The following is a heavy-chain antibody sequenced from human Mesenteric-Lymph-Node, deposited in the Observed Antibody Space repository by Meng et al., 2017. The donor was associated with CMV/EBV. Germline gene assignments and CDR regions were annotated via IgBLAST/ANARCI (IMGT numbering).Heavy chain of an antibody. Sequence: GESLKISCAASGFTFSSYGMHWVRQAPGKGLEWVSYISSSVSTIYYADSVRGRFTISRDNAKNSLYLQMNSLRAEDTAVYYCARDIRGWGMIVVVNRKDGMDVWGQGTTVTVSS. J-gene: IGHJ6*02. D-gene: IGHD3-22*01. CDR3: ARDIRGWGMIVVVNRKDGMDV. CDR2: ISSSVSTI. CDR1: GFTFSSYG. V-gene: IGHV3-48*04.